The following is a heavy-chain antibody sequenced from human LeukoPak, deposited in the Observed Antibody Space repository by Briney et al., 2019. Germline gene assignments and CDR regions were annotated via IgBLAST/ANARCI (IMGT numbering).Heavy chain of an antibody. CDR2: ISHDGGSE. V-gene: IGHV3-30*18. CDR3: AKDWGSSDWYNWFDP. J-gene: IGHJ5*02. Sequence: PGRSLRLSCAASGFTFSSYGMHWVRQAPGKGLEWVAMISHDGGSEHYGDSVKGRLTISRDNSKNTLYLQMNSLRVEDTAVYYCAKDWGSSDWYNWFDPWGQGTLVTVSS. CDR1: GFTFSSYG. D-gene: IGHD6-19*01.